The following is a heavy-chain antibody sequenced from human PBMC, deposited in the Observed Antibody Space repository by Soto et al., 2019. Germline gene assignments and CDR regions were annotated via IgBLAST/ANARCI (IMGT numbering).Heavy chain of an antibody. CDR1: GFTFGSYA. J-gene: IGHJ5*02. Sequence: GGSLRLSCAASGFTFGSYAVAWVRQAPAKGLEWVSGISWNSGSIGYADSVQGRFTISRDNAKNSLYLQMNSLRAEDTALYYCVKDIRSYYGSVSRFDPWGQGILVTVSS. V-gene: IGHV3-9*01. CDR3: VKDIRSYYGSVSRFDP. D-gene: IGHD3-10*01. CDR2: ISWNSGSI.